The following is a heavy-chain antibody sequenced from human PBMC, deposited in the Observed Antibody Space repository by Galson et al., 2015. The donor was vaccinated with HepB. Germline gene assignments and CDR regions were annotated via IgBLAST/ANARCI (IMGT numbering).Heavy chain of an antibody. CDR2: IYYSGKT. CDR1: GDSIGSGDYY. J-gene: IGHJ5*02. D-gene: IGHD3-22*01. Sequence: TLSLTCTVSGDSIGSGDYYWSWIRQHPGKGLEWIGYIYYSGKTYCSPSLKSRVTMSIDTSENQFSLKLRSVTAADTAVYYCARSHYYDSSGHRINPMGFDPWGQGTLVTVSS. CDR3: ARSHYYDSSGHRINPMGFDP. V-gene: IGHV4-31*03.